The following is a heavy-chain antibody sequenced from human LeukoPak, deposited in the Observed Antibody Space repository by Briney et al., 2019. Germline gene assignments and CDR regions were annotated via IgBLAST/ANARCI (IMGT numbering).Heavy chain of an antibody. D-gene: IGHD6-13*01. CDR1: GGSISSSSYY. Sequence: SETLSLTCTVSGGSISSSSYYWGWIRQPPGKGLEWIGSIYYSGSTYYNPSLKSRVTISVDTSKNQFSLKLSSVTAADTAVYYCARATVSRIAAAGRKTPHFDYWGQGTLVTVSS. CDR3: ARATVSRIAAAGRKTPHFDY. J-gene: IGHJ4*02. CDR2: IYYSGST. V-gene: IGHV4-39*07.